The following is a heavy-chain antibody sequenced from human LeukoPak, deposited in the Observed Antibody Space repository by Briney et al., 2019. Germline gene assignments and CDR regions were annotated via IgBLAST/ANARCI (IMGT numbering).Heavy chain of an antibody. CDR1: GGSISSYY. D-gene: IGHD3-9*01. CDR2: IYYSGST. CDR3: ARLRPEGYFDLEHYYYYGMDV. Sequence: SETLSLTCTVSGGSISSYYWSWIRQPPGKGLEWIGYIYYSGSTNYNPSLKSRVAISVDTPKNQFSLKLSSVTAADTAVYYCARLRPEGYFDLEHYYYYGMDVWGQGTTVTVSS. V-gene: IGHV4-59*08. J-gene: IGHJ6*02.